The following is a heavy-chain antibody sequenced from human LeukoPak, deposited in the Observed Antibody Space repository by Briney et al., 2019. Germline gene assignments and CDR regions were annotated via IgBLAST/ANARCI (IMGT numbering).Heavy chain of an antibody. CDR3: ARGRRNDILTGSISDFDY. Sequence: GASVKVSCKASGYTFTSYDINWVRQATGQGLEWMGWMNPNSGNTGYAQKFQGRVTMTRNTSISTAYMELSSLRSEDTAVYYCARGRRNDILTGSISDFDYWGQGTLVTVSS. J-gene: IGHJ4*02. CDR1: GYTFTSYD. D-gene: IGHD3-9*01. CDR2: MNPNSGNT. V-gene: IGHV1-8*01.